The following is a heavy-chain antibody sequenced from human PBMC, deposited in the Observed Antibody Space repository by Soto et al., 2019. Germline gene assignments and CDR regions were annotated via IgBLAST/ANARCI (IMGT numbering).Heavy chain of an antibody. D-gene: IGHD5-18*01. Sequence: SETLSLTCTVSGGSVSSGSYYWSWIRQPPGKGLEWIGYIYYSGSTNYNPSLKSRVTISVDTSKNQFSLKLSSVTAADTAAYYYARDSTYSYGYGMDVWGQGTTVTVSS. CDR1: GGSVSSGSYY. CDR2: IYYSGST. CDR3: ARDSTYSYGYGMDV. V-gene: IGHV4-61*01. J-gene: IGHJ6*02.